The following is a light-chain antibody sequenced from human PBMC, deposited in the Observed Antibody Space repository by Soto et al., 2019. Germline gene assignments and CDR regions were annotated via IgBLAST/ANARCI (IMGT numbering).Light chain of an antibody. Sequence: QSALTQPPSASGSPGQSVTISCTGTSSDVGAYKYVSWYQQYPGKAPKLMIYEVTKRPSGVPDRFSGSKSGNTASLTVSGLQAEDEGDYYCTSYVGNDLGVFGGGTKVTVL. J-gene: IGLJ3*02. CDR2: EVT. CDR1: SSDVGAYKY. V-gene: IGLV2-8*01. CDR3: TSYVGNDLGV.